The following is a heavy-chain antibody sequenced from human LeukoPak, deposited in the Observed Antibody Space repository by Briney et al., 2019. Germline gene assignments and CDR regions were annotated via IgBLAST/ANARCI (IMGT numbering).Heavy chain of an antibody. D-gene: IGHD3-22*01. J-gene: IGHJ3*02. V-gene: IGHV3-9*01. CDR1: GFTFDDYA. CDR3: ATRSYYDSSGYYQKAFDI. Sequence: GGSLRLSCAASGFTFDDYAMHWVRQAPGKGLEWVSGISWNSGSIGYADSVKGRFTISRDNAKNSLYLQMNSLRAEDTALYYCATRSYYDSSGYYQKAFDIWGQGTMVTVSS. CDR2: ISWNSGSI.